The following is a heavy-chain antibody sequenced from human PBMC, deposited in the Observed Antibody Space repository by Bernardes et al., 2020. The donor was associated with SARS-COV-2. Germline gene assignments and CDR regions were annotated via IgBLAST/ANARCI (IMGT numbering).Heavy chain of an antibody. CDR3: ARQQQLPYYFDY. CDR1: GCAISRSNYY. D-gene: IGHD6-13*01. CDR2: IYYSGST. J-gene: IGHJ4*02. Sequence: ATLSPTSTVSGCAISRSNYYWGWLRQPPGKGLEWIGSIYYSGSTYYNPSLKSRVTISVDTSKNQFSLKLSSVTATDTAVYYCARQQQLPYYFDYWGQGTLVTVSS. V-gene: IGHV4-39*01.